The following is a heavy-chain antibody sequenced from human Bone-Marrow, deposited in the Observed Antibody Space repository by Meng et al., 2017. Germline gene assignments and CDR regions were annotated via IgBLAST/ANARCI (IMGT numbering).Heavy chain of an antibody. J-gene: IGHJ4*02. CDR3: AGGADYGGNAVDY. Sequence: GESLKISCAASGFTFSAFTMNWVRQAPGQGLEWVSGLSFSGRDTYYADSVKGRFTISRDNSKNTLYLQMNSLRAEDTAVYYCAGGADYGGNAVDYWGQGTLVTVSS. CDR2: LSFSGRDT. D-gene: IGHD4-23*01. CDR1: GFTFSAFT. V-gene: IGHV3-23*01.